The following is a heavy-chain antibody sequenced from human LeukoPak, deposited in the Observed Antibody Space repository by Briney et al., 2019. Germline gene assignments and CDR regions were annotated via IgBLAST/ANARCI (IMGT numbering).Heavy chain of an antibody. CDR1: GVSISSGSYY. V-gene: IGHV4-61*09. CDR2: IYTSGST. Sequence: SETLSLTCTVSGVSISSGSYYWSWIRQPAGKGLEWIGHIYTSGSTNYNPSLKSRVTISVDTSKNQFSLKLSSVTAADTAVYYCAGCSSTSCYRYYYGMDVWGQGTTVTVSS. J-gene: IGHJ6*02. D-gene: IGHD2-2*01. CDR3: AGCSSTSCYRYYYGMDV.